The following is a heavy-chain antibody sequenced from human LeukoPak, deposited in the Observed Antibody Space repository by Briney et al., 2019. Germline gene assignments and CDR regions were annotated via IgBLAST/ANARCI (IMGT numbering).Heavy chain of an antibody. CDR2: ISGSGGST. J-gene: IGHJ4*02. CDR3: AKATPVDYYDSSGYYYAIPHPSGIDY. Sequence: GGSLRLSCAASGFTFSSYAMSWVRQAPGKGLEWVSAISGSGGSTYYADSVKGRFTISRDNSKNTLYLQMNSLRAEDTAVYYCAKATPVDYYDSSGYYYAIPHPSGIDYWGQGTLVTVSS. V-gene: IGHV3-23*01. D-gene: IGHD3-22*01. CDR1: GFTFSSYA.